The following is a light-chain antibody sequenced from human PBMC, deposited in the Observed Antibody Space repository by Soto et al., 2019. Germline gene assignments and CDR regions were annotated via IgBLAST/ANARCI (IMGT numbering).Light chain of an antibody. V-gene: IGKV3-15*01. CDR1: QSVRSN. CDR2: GAS. J-gene: IGKJ1*01. CDR3: QQYNNWPPWT. Sequence: EIVMTQSPATLSVSPGDRATLSCRASQSVRSNLAWYQQKPGQAPRLLIYGASTRATGIPARFSGSGSGTEFTLTISSLQSEDFAVYYCQQYNNWPPWTFGQGTMVEVK.